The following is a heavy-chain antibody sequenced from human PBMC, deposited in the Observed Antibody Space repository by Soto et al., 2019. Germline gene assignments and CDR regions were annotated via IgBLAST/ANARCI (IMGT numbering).Heavy chain of an antibody. CDR1: SGPSRSHN. Sequence: QVQVQQSGPGLVKPSETLSLTCTVSSGPSRSHNWGWIRQPPGRGLVWIGYVYYTGDTSYNPSLKSRVTISADTSTNHISLTLRSVTAADTAVYYCVRQGIDYLHGLVDVWGQGTTVSVSS. V-gene: IGHV4-59*08. J-gene: IGHJ6*02. CDR2: VYYTGDT. D-gene: IGHD5-12*01. CDR3: VRQGIDYLHGLVDV.